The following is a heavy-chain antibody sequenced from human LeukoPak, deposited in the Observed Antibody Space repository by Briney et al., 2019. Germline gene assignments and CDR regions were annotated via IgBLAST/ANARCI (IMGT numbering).Heavy chain of an antibody. CDR3: ARATTFQLLLSAFDI. CDR1: GDSMRTSY. Sequence: SETLSLTCTVSGDSMRTSYWSWIRQPAGKGLEWLGRIYANGNAHYNPSLKSRVTISVDTSKNQFSLKLSSVTAADTAVYYCARATTFQLLLSAFDIWGQGTMVTVSS. CDR2: IYANGNA. D-gene: IGHD2-2*01. J-gene: IGHJ3*02. V-gene: IGHV4-4*07.